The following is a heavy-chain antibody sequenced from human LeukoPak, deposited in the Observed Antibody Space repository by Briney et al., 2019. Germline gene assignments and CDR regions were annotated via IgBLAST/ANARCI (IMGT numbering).Heavy chain of an antibody. CDR3: ARGGVAGNSYYYYGMDV. CDR1: GGSISSSNW. Sequence: SETLSLTCAVSGGSISSSNWWSWVRQPPGKGLEWIGEIYHSGSTNYNPSLKSRVTISVEKSKNQFSLKLSSVTAADTAVYYCARGGVAGNSYYYYGMDVWGQGTTVTVSS. V-gene: IGHV4-4*02. CDR2: IYHSGST. D-gene: IGHD6-19*01. J-gene: IGHJ6*02.